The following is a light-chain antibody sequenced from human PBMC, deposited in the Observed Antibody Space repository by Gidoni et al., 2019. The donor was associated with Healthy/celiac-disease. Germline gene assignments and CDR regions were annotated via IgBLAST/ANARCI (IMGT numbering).Light chain of an antibody. Sequence: IVLTQSPATLSLSPGERATLSCRASQSVRSYLAWYQQNPGQAPRLLIYDASNRATGIPARFSGSGSGTDFTLTISSLEPEDFAVYYCQQRSNWWTFGQGTKVEIK. CDR1: QSVRSY. V-gene: IGKV3-11*01. CDR3: QQRSNWWT. CDR2: DAS. J-gene: IGKJ1*01.